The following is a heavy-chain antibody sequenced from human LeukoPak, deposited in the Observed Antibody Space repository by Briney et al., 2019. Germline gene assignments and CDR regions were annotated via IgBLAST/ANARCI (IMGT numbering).Heavy chain of an antibody. V-gene: IGHV4-61*08. CDR1: GGSISSGGYY. CDR2: IYYSGST. J-gene: IGHJ5*02. Sequence: PSQTLSLTCTVSGGSISSGGYYWSWIRQPPGKGLEWIGYIYYSGSTNYNPSLKSRVTISVDTSKNQFSLKLSSVTAADTAVYYCARRGVGTYNWFDPWGQGTLVTVSS. CDR3: ARRGVGTYNWFDP. D-gene: IGHD3-3*01.